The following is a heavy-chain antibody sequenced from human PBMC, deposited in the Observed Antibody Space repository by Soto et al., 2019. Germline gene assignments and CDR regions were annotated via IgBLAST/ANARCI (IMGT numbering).Heavy chain of an antibody. CDR2: IRGSGGST. D-gene: IGHD3-3*01. CDR1: GFTFSSYA. V-gene: IGHV3-23*01. CDR3: AKDLEDDFWSGYLG. Sequence: GGSLRLSCAASGFTFSSYAMSWVRQAPGKGLEWVSAIRGSGGSTYYADSVKGRFTISRDNSKNTLYLQMNSLRAEDTAVYYCAKDLEDDFWSGYLGWGQGTLVTVSS. J-gene: IGHJ4*02.